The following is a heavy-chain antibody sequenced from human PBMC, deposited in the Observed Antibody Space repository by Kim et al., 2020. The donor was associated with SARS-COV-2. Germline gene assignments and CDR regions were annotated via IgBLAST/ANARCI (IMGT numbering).Heavy chain of an antibody. CDR1: GGTFSSYA. J-gene: IGHJ4*02. CDR2: IIPILGIA. Sequence: SVKVSCKASGGTFSSYAISWVRQAPGQGLEWMGRIIPILGIANYAQKFQGRVTITADKSTSTAYMELSSLRSDDTAVFYCARHKGAVAEPVDYWGQGTLVTVSS. CDR3: ARHKGAVAEPVDY. V-gene: IGHV1-69*04. D-gene: IGHD6-19*01.